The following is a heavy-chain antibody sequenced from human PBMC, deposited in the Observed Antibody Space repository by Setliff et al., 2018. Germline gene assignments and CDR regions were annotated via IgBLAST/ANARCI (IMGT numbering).Heavy chain of an antibody. V-gene: IGHV4-34*01. CDR1: GGSFSGYY. Sequence: SETLSLTCAVYGGSFSGYYWSWIRQPPGKGLEWIGEINHSGSTNYNPSLKSRVTISVDTSKNQFPLKLSSVTAADTAVYYCARGRNVAARLLDSWGRGTLVTVSS. J-gene: IGHJ4*02. CDR2: INHSGST. D-gene: IGHD6-6*01. CDR3: ARGRNVAARLLDS.